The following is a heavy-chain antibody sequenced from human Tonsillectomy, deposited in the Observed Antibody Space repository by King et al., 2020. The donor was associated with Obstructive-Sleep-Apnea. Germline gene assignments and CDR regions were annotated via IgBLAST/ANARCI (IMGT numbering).Heavy chain of an antibody. V-gene: IGHV3-21*06. J-gene: IGHJ4*02. CDR1: GFTFSSYN. CDR3: AREGCVGFDY. D-gene: IGHD3-16*01. Sequence: VQLVESGGGLVKPGGSLRLSCAASGFTFSSYNMNWFRQAPGKGLEWVSSISGTSSYIYYADSVKGRFTISRDNAKSSLDLQMNSLRAEDTAVYYCAREGCVGFDYWGQGTLVTVSS. CDR2: ISGTSSYI.